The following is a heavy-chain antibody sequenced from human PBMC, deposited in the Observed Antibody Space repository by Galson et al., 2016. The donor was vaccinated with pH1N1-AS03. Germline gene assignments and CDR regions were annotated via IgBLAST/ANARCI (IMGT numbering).Heavy chain of an antibody. J-gene: IGHJ3*01. CDR2: IKQDGSEK. D-gene: IGHD2-8*02. V-gene: IGHV3-7*04. CDR3: ARGRTGDLR. Sequence: SLRLSCAASGFTFSRYWMSWVRQAPGKGLEWVANIKQDGSEKDYVDSVKGRFTISRDNAKNSLYLQMNSLRAEDTAVYYCARGRTGDLRGGQGTMVTVSS. CDR1: GFTFSRYW.